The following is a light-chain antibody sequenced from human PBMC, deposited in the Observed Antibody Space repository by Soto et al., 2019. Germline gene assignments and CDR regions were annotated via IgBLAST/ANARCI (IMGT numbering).Light chain of an antibody. V-gene: IGKV3-20*01. CDR3: QQYGRSPWT. CDR1: QRVSSNY. Sequence: EIVLTQSPGTVSLSPGERATLSCRASQRVSSNYVAWFQQKTGQAPRLLIHGASERATGIPDWFSGSGSGTDFTLTISGLEPEDFAVYYCQQYGRSPWTFGQGTKVDFK. J-gene: IGKJ1*01. CDR2: GAS.